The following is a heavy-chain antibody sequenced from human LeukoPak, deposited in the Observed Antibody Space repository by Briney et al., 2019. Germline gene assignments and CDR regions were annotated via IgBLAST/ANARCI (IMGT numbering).Heavy chain of an antibody. Sequence: GGSLRLSCTASGFTFSNYAMSWVRQAPGKGLEWVSTISGSDGSTYYADSVKGRFTISRDNSKNTLYLQVNSLRVEDTAIYYCAKGRGYCTGGSCYSDYWGQGTLVTVSS. CDR3: AKGRGYCTGGSCYSDY. D-gene: IGHD2-15*01. J-gene: IGHJ4*02. CDR1: GFTFSNYA. V-gene: IGHV3-23*01. CDR2: ISGSDGST.